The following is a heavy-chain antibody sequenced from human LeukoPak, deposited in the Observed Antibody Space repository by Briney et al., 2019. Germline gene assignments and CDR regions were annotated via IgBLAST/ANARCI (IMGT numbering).Heavy chain of an antibody. V-gene: IGHV1-2*02. CDR1: GYTFTGYY. CDR3: ARVARVTMVRGVWFDP. J-gene: IGHJ5*02. D-gene: IGHD3-10*01. CDR2: INPNSGGT. Sequence: ASVKVSCKASGYTFTGYYMHWVRQAPGQGLAWMGWINPNSGGTNYAQKFQGRVTMTRDTSISTAYMELSRLRSDDTAVYYCARVARVTMVRGVWFDPWGQGTLVTVSS.